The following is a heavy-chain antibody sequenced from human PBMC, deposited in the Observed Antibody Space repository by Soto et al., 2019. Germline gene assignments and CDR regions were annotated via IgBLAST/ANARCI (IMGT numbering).Heavy chain of an antibody. CDR3: ARLGCSSTSCYTGGFDP. CDR2: IYPGDSDT. D-gene: IGHD2-2*02. Sequence: GESLKISCKGSGYSFTSYWIGWVRQMPGKGLEWMGIIYPGDSDTRYSPSFQGQVTISADKSISTAYLQWSSLKASDTATYYCARLGCSSTSCYTGGFDPWGQGTLVTVSS. CDR1: GYSFTSYW. J-gene: IGHJ5*02. V-gene: IGHV5-51*01.